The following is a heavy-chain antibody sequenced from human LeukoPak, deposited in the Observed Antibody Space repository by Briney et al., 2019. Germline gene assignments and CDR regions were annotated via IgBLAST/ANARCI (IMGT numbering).Heavy chain of an antibody. V-gene: IGHV3-66*01. J-gene: IGHJ4*02. CDR1: GFTVTNND. Sequence: GGSLRLSCAASGFTVTNNDMNWVRQAPGKGLEWVSVITSGGSTYFADSVKGRFTVPRDNSKNTLSLQMNSLRVEDTAVYYCARDLISGPATHDSWGQGALVTVSS. CDR3: ARDLISGPATHDS. D-gene: IGHD2-15*01. CDR2: ITSGGST.